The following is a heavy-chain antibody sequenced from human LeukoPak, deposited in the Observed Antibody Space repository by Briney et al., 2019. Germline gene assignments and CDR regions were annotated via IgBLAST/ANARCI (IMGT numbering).Heavy chain of an antibody. Sequence: PSETLSLTCTVSGDSISSGDYYWTWIRQHPGKGLEWIGCIYYSGRTYYNLSLKSRVIISADTSKNHFSLKLSSVTAADTAVYYCARVREATIAPFFDYWGQGILVTVLS. CDR2: IYYSGRT. CDR1: GDSISSGDYY. D-gene: IGHD6-13*01. J-gene: IGHJ4*02. CDR3: ARVREATIAPFFDY. V-gene: IGHV4-31*03.